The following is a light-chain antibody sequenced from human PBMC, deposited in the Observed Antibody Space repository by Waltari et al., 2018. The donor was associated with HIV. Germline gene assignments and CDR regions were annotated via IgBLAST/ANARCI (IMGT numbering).Light chain of an antibody. V-gene: IGLV2-8*01. CDR1: SSDVGGYNY. CDR3: SSYAGSSSVV. CDR2: EVS. Sequence: QSALTQPPSASGSPGQSVTIPCPGTSSDVGGYNYVSWYQQHPDKAPELMIYEVSKRPSGVPDRFSGSKSGNTASLTVSGLQAEDEADYYCSSYAGSSSVVFGGGTKLTVL. J-gene: IGLJ2*01.